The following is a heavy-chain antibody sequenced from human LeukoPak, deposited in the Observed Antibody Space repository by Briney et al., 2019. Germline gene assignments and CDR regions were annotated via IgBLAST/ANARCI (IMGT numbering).Heavy chain of an antibody. CDR1: GFTFSSYA. CDR3: AKVTQLWLLVDY. D-gene: IGHD5-18*01. J-gene: IGHJ4*02. CDR2: ISGSGSST. V-gene: IGHV3-23*01. Sequence: GGSLRLSCAASGFTFSSYAMSWVRQAPGKGLEWVSAISGSGSSTYYADSVKGRFTISRDNSKNTLYLQMNSLRAEDTAVYYCAKVTQLWLLVDYWGQGTLVTVSS.